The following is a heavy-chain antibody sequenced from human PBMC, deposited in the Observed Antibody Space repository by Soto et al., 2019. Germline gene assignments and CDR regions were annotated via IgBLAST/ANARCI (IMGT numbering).Heavy chain of an antibody. CDR2: INAGNGNT. V-gene: IGHV1-3*01. CDR1: GYTFTSYA. J-gene: IGHJ5*02. Sequence: QVQLVQSGAEVKKPGASVKVSCKASGYTFTSYAMHWVRQAPGQRLEWMGWINAGNGNTKYSQKFQGRVTITRDTSASTAYMELSSLRSEDTAVYYCARGSGPDNWLDPLGQGTLVTVSS. CDR3: ARGSGPDNWLDP.